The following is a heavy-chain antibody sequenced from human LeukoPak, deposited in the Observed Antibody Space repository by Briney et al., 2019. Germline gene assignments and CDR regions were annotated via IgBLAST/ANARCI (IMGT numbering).Heavy chain of an antibody. Sequence: ASVKVSCKASGYTFTSYDINWVRQATGQGLEWMGWMSPNSGNTGYAQKFQGRVTMTRNTSISTAYMELSSLRSEDTAVYYCARGRRYFDWLSSWGQGTMVTVSS. CDR2: MSPNSGNT. CDR3: ARGRRYFDWLSS. J-gene: IGHJ3*01. V-gene: IGHV1-8*01. CDR1: GYTFTSYD. D-gene: IGHD3-9*01.